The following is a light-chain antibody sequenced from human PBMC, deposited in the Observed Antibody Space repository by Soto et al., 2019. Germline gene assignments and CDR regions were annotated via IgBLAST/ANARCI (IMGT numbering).Light chain of an antibody. Sequence: QSALTQPASVSGSPRQSITISCTGTSSDIGSYHLVSWYQQHPGKAPKLIIYEDSKRPSGVSNRFSGSKSGNTASLTLSGLQTEDEADYYCCSSARSNFVVFGGGTKLTVL. CDR3: CSSARSNFVV. V-gene: IGLV2-23*01. CDR1: SSDIGSYHL. CDR2: EDS. J-gene: IGLJ2*01.